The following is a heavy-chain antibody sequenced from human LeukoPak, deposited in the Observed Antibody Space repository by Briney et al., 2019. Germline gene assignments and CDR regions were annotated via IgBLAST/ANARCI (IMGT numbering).Heavy chain of an antibody. D-gene: IGHD3-10*01. V-gene: IGHV1-69*05. CDR3: AIAKISGTYYTDALDL. CDR1: GGTFSSYA. J-gene: IGHJ3*01. CDR2: IIPIFGTA. Sequence: GASVKVSCKASGGTFSSYAISWVRQAPGQGLEWMGGIIPIFGTAKYAQNFQGRVTITTDDMELRSLRSDDTAVYYCAIAKISGTYYTDALDLWGQGTVVTVSS.